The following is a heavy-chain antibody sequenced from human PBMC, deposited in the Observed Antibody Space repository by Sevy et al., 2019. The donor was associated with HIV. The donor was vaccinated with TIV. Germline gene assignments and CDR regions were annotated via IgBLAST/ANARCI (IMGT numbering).Heavy chain of an antibody. CDR3: TRSGYNWYSKPDDY. Sequence: GGSLRLSCVVSGFTFSDYSMNWVRQAPGKGLEWVSYISSSGSTTFYADSVKGRFTISRDEASNSLHLQMNSLRDDDTAVYYCTRSGYNWYSKPDDYWGQGTLVTVSS. J-gene: IGHJ4*02. CDR2: ISSSGSTT. D-gene: IGHD1-7*01. V-gene: IGHV3-48*02. CDR1: GFTFSDYS.